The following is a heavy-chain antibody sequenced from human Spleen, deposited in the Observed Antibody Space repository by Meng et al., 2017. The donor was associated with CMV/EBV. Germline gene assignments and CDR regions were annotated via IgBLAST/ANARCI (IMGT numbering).Heavy chain of an antibody. Sequence: SETLSLTCAVYGGSFSGYYWNWIRQPPGKGLEWIGEINHSGSTNNNPSLKSRVTISVDTSKNQFSLKLSSVTAADTAVYYCARGIDRGYSYGLYYWGQGTLVTVSS. CDR3: ARGIDRGYSYGLYY. D-gene: IGHD5-18*01. CDR1: GGSFSGYY. V-gene: IGHV4-34*01. J-gene: IGHJ4*02. CDR2: INHSGST.